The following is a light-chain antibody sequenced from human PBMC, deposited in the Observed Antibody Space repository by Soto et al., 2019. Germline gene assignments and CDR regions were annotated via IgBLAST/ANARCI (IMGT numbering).Light chain of an antibody. CDR2: SKN. V-gene: IGLV1-44*01. CDR1: SXNIGGNP. J-gene: IGLJ1*01. Sequence: QSVLTQPSSASGTPGQRVTISCSGSSXNIGGNPVNWFQQLPGTAPKLLIYSKNQRPSGVPDRFSGSKSGTSASLAISGLQSDDEADYYCASWDDSLDGYVFGTGTKVTVL. CDR3: ASWDDSLDGYV.